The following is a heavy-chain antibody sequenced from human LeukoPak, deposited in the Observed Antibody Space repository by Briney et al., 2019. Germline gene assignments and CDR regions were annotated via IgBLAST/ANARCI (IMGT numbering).Heavy chain of an antibody. V-gene: IGHV3-30*04. D-gene: IGHD1-1*01. CDR2: ISYDGSNK. CDR1: GFTFSSYA. CDR3: ARENWNDHYYGMDV. Sequence: GGSLRLSCAASGFTFSSYAMHWVRQAPGKGLEWVAVISYDGSNKYYADSVKGRFTISRDNSKNTLYLQMNSLRAEDTAVYYCARENWNDHYYGMDVWGQGTTVTVSS. J-gene: IGHJ6*02.